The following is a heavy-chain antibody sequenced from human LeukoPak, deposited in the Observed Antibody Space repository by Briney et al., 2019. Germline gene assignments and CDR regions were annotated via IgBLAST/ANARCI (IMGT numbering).Heavy chain of an antibody. CDR1: GYTFTGYY. Sequence: ASVKVSCKASGYTFTGYYMHWVRQAPGQGLEWMGWINPNSGGTNYAQKFQGRVTMTRDTSISTAYMELSRLRSDDTAVYYCARATYYYDSGGYGPWGQGTLVTVSS. V-gene: IGHV1-2*02. J-gene: IGHJ5*02. D-gene: IGHD3-22*01. CDR3: ARATYYYDSGGYGP. CDR2: INPNSGGT.